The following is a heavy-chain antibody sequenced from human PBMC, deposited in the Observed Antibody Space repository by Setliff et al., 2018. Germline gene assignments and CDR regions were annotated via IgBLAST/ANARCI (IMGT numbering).Heavy chain of an antibody. J-gene: IGHJ4*02. CDR1: GGSISSGTYY. V-gene: IGHV4-61*02. CDR3: AKFGPLDLTGDWAFDN. CDR2: IYTSGST. D-gene: IGHD7-27*01. Sequence: SETLSLTCTVSGGSISSGTYYWSWIRQPAGKGLEWIGRIYTSGSTNYNPSLKSRVTMSLDTSKNQFSLKLTSVTAADTAVYYCAKFGPLDLTGDWAFDNWGQGTLVTVSS.